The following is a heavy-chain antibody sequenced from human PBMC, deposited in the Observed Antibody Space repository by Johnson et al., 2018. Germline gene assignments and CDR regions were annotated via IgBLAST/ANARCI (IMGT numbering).Heavy chain of an antibody. CDR1: GFTFSSYG. D-gene: IGHD6-13*01. J-gene: IGHJ6*04. Sequence: QVQLVQSGGGVVQXGRSXRLXCAASGFTFSSYGMHWVRQAPGKGLEWVAVISSDGSNKYYADSVQGRCTSSKDNSKNTLYLQMNSPRAEDTAVYYCAQDLWQLVKPDVWGKGTTVTVSS. V-gene: IGHV3-30*18. CDR2: ISSDGSNK. CDR3: AQDLWQLVKPDV.